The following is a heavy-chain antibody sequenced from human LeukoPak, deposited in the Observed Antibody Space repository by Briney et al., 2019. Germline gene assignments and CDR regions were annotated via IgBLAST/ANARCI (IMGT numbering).Heavy chain of an antibody. CDR1: GGSISSSSYY. J-gene: IGHJ6*03. V-gene: IGHV4-39*01. Sequence: PSETLSLTCTVSGGSISSSSYYWGWIRQPPGQGLEWIGSIYYSGNTYYNPSLKSRVTISVDTPKNQFSLKLSSVTAADTAVYYCARHNCSSTSCSPSYYYYYMDVWGKGTTVTVSS. CDR2: IYYSGNT. D-gene: IGHD2-2*01. CDR3: ARHNCSSTSCSPSYYYYYMDV.